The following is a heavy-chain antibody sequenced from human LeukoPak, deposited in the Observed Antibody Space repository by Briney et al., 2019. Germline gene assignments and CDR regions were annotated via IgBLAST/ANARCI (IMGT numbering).Heavy chain of an antibody. J-gene: IGHJ4*02. CDR3: ARHREEMATIGAFDY. CDR2: IYSGGST. CDR1: GFTVSSNY. D-gene: IGHD5-24*01. V-gene: IGHV3-53*01. Sequence: GSLRLSCSVSGFTVSSNYMSWVRQAPGKGLEWVSVIYSGGSTSYADPVKGRFTISRDSSKKTLYLQMNSLRAEDTAVYYCARHREEMATIGAFDYWGQGTLVTVSS.